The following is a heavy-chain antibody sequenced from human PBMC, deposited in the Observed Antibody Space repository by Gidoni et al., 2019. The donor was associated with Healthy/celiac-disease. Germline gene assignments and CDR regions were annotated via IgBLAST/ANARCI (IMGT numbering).Heavy chain of an antibody. CDR1: GFTFSSYS. V-gene: IGHV3-48*01. CDR2: ISSSSSTI. CDR3: ARLGPHDAFDI. J-gene: IGHJ3*02. Sequence: VQLVESGGGLVQPGGSLRLSCAASGFTFSSYSMNWFRQAPGQGLEWVSYISSSSSTIYYADSVKGRFTISRDNAKNTLYLQMNSLRAEDTTVYYCARLGPHDAFDIWGQGTMVTVSS.